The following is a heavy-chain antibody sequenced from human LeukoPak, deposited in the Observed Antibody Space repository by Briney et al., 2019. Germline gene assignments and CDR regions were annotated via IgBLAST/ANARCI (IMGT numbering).Heavy chain of an antibody. Sequence: SETLSLTCTVSGGSISSSSYYWGWIRQPPGKGLEWIGEINHSGSTNYNPSLKSRVTISVDTSKNQFSLKLSSVTAADTAVYYCARGVSHVAFDIWGQGTMVTVSS. J-gene: IGHJ3*02. CDR1: GGSISSSSYY. CDR3: ARGVSHVAFDI. V-gene: IGHV4-39*07. CDR2: INHSGST.